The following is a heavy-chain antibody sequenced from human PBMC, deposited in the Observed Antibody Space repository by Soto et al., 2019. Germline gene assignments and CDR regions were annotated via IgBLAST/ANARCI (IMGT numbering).Heavy chain of an antibody. CDR1: GFTFSSYE. CDR3: AGCTLAYSSGCRPPDL. J-gene: IGHJ2*01. D-gene: IGHD6-19*01. V-gene: IGHV3-48*03. Sequence: GGSLRLSCAASGFTFSSYEMNWVRQAPGKGLEWVSYISSSGSTIYYADSVKGRFTISRDNAKNSLYLQMNSLRAEDTAVYYCAGCTLAYSSGCRPPDLWGRGTLVTVSS. CDR2: ISSSGSTI.